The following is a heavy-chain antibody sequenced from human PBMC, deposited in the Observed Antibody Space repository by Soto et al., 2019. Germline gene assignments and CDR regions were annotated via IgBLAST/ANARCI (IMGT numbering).Heavy chain of an antibody. D-gene: IGHD3-9*01. J-gene: IGHJ5*02. CDR1: GFTFSSYS. V-gene: IGHV3-21*01. Sequence: PGGSLRLSCAASGFTFSSYSMNWVRQAPGKGLEWVSSISSISSYIYYADSVKGRSTFSRNNAKNSFYLQRNSLRAEGRVVFSGASIYDIWAGYLGAWGRGPLVPVSS. CDR2: ISSISSYI. CDR3: ASIYDIWAGYLGA.